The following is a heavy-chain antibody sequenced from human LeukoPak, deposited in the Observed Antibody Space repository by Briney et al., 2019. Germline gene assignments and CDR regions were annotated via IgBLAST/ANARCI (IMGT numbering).Heavy chain of an antibody. CDR1: GGSISSYY. V-gene: IGHV4-59*01. Sequence: SETLSLTCTVSGGSISSYYWSWIRQPPGKGLEWIGYIYYSGSTNYNPSLKSRVTISVDTSKNQFSLKLTSVTAADTAVYYCARDRGLWYFDLWDRGTLSLSPQ. CDR3: ARDRGLWYFDL. J-gene: IGHJ2*01. CDR2: IYYSGST.